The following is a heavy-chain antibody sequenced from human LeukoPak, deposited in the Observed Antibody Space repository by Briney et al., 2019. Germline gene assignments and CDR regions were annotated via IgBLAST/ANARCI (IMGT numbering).Heavy chain of an antibody. CDR3: ARDYSGSYGDAFDI. Sequence: GGSLRLSCAASGFTFSSYAMHWVRQAPGKGLEYVSAISSNGGSTYYANSVKGRFTISRDNSKNTLYLQTGSLRAEDMAVYYCARDYSGSYGDAFDIWGQGTMVTVSS. J-gene: IGHJ3*02. CDR2: ISSNGGST. D-gene: IGHD1-26*01. CDR1: GFTFSSYA. V-gene: IGHV3-64*01.